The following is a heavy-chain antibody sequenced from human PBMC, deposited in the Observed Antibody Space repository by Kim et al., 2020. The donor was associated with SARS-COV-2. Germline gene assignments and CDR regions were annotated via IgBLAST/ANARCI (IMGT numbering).Heavy chain of an antibody. Sequence: SETLSLTCTVSGGSISSGDYYWSWIRQPPGKGLEWIGYIYYSGSTYYNPSLKSRVTISVDTSKNQFSLKLSSVTAADTAVYYCARGPRSHVLLHPPYYFDYWGQGTLVTVSS. J-gene: IGHJ4*02. CDR3: ARGPRSHVLLHPPYYFDY. CDR1: GGSISSGDYY. D-gene: IGHD3-10*01. CDR2: IYYSGST. V-gene: IGHV4-30-4*01.